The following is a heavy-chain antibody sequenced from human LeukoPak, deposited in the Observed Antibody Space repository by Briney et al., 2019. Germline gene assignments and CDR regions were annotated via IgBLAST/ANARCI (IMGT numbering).Heavy chain of an antibody. V-gene: IGHV3-48*01. CDR3: AKSKEDCCGSFDP. D-gene: IGHD2-15*01. Sequence: GGSLRLSCAASGFTFSTYSMSWVRQAPGKGLEWISYISSSGFTIYYADSVKGRFIISRDNANNSLYLQMNSLRVEDTAVYYCAKSKEDCCGSFDPWGQGTLVTVSS. CDR2: ISSSGFTI. CDR1: GFTFSTYS. J-gene: IGHJ5*02.